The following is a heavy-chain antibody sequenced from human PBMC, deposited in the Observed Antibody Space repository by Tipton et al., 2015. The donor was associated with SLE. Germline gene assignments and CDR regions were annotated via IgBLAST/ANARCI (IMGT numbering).Heavy chain of an antibody. CDR3: ARDRITVVTPHYMDV. CDR1: GFTFSSHG. J-gene: IGHJ6*03. Sequence: SLRLSCAASGFTFSSHGMHWVRQAPGKGLEWVAFIRYDGSNKYYADSVKGRFTISRDNSKNTLYLQMNSLRAEDTAVYYCARDRITVVTPHYMDVWGKGNTVTVSS. D-gene: IGHD4-23*01. CDR2: IRYDGSNK. V-gene: IGHV3-30*02.